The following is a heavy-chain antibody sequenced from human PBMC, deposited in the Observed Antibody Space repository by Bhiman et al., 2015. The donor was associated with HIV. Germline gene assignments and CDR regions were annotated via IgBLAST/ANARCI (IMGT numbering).Heavy chain of an antibody. V-gene: IGHV3-23*01. Sequence: EVQLLESGGGLVQPGGSLRLSCATSGFIFRSYAMSWVRRAPGKGLEWVSGISGSGGSTYYADSVKGRFTIFRDNSKNTLYLQMNSLRAEDTAVYYCTKPDTIGAPLAVAGTCSYWGQGTLVTVSS. CDR1: GFIFRSYA. CDR3: TKPDTIGAPLAVAGTCSY. D-gene: IGHD6-19*01. CDR2: ISGSGGST. J-gene: IGHJ4*02.